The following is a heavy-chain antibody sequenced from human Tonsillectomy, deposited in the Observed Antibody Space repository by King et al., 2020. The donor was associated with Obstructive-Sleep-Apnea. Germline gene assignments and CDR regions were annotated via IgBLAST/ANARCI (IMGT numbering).Heavy chain of an antibody. CDR3: AGIVATITGGDDY. J-gene: IGHJ4*02. V-gene: IGHV1-69*01. CDR2: IIPIFSTA. Sequence: VQLVESGAEVKKPGSSVKVSCKASGGTFSSYAISWGRQAPGQGLEWMGGIIPIFSTANYAQKFQGRVTITAAESTSTAYMELSSLRSEDTAVYYCAGIVATITGGDDYWGQGTLVTVSS. D-gene: IGHD5-12*01. CDR1: GGTFSSYA.